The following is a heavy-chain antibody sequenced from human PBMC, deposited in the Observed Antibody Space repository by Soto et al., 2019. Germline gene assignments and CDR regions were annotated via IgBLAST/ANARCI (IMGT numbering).Heavy chain of an antibody. Sequence: GGSLRLSCAASGFTFSSYAMSWVRQAPGKGLEWVSAISGSGGSTYYADSVKGRFTISRDNSKNTLYLQMNSLRAEDTAVYYCAKDRGSRGSEGYFGYWGQGTLVTVSS. J-gene: IGHJ4*02. V-gene: IGHV3-23*01. D-gene: IGHD1-26*01. CDR2: ISGSGGST. CDR1: GFTFSSYA. CDR3: AKDRGSRGSEGYFGY.